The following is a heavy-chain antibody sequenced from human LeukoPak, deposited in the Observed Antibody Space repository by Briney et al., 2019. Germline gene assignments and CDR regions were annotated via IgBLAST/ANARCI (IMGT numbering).Heavy chain of an antibody. D-gene: IGHD3-10*01. CDR2: MNPNSGNT. J-gene: IGHJ2*01. V-gene: IGHV1-8*01. Sequence: ASVKVSCKASGYTFTSYDINWVRQATGQGLEWMGWMNPNSGNTGYAQKFQGRVTMTRNTSISTAYMELSRLRSDDTAVYYCARKVIFRSWYFDLWGRGTLVTVSS. CDR1: GYTFTSYD. CDR3: ARKVIFRSWYFDL.